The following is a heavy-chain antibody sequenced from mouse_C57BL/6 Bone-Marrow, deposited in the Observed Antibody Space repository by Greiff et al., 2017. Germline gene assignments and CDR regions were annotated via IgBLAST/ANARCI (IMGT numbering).Heavy chain of an antibody. CDR3: ARCYYGSSYSYYFDY. J-gene: IGHJ2*01. CDR2: IYPRDGST. V-gene: IGHV1-85*01. D-gene: IGHD1-1*01. Sequence: VKLQESGPELVKPGASVKLSCKASGYTFTSYDINWVKQRPGQGLEWIGWIYPRDGSTKYNEKFKGKATLTVDTSSSTAYMELHSLTSEDSAVYFCARCYYGSSYSYYFDYWGQGTTLTVSS. CDR1: GYTFTSYD.